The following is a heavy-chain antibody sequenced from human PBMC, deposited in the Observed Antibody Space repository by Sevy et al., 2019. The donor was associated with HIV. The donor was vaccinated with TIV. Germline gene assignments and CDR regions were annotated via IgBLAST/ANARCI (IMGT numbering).Heavy chain of an antibody. CDR2: IYYNGHI. J-gene: IGHJ4*02. V-gene: IGHV4-59*08. CDR1: GGSITSLY. Sequence: SETLSLTCTVSGGSITSLYWNWIRQPPGKGLGWIANIYYNGHINYNPSLKSRVTLSLDTSKNQLSLRMSAVTAADTAMYYCAGENAWGRGYSWGQGTLVTVSS. CDR3: AGENAWGRGYS. D-gene: IGHD1-26*01.